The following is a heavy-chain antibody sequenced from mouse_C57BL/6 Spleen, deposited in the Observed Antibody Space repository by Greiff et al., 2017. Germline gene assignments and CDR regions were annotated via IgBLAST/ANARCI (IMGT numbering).Heavy chain of an antibody. CDR2: INPGSGGT. J-gene: IGHJ2*01. CDR3: ARSFTVAYYFDY. CDR1: GYAFTNYL. D-gene: IGHD1-1*01. V-gene: IGHV1-54*01. Sequence: VQLQQSGAELVRPGTSVKVSCKASGYAFTNYLIEWVKQRPGQGLEWIGVINPGSGGTNYNEKFKGKAKLTADKSSSTAYMQLSSLTSEDSAVYFCARSFTVAYYFDYWGQGTTLTVSS.